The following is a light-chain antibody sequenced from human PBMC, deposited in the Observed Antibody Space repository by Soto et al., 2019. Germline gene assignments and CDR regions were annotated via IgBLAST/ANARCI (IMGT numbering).Light chain of an antibody. CDR3: QQGYNTFWT. V-gene: IGKV1-39*01. CDR2: AAT. J-gene: IGKJ1*01. Sequence: DIQMTQSPSSLSAFVGDSVTVTCRASQPIGTSLHWYQQRAGTAPKVLISAATKLQSGVPSRFSGRGSGTDFTLNISNLQPEDSATYFCQQGYNTFWTFGRGTKVDIK. CDR1: QPIGTS.